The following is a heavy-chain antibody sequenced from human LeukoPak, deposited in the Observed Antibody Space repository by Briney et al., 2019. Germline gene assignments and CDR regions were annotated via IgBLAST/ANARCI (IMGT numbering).Heavy chain of an antibody. CDR2: ISWNSGRI. J-gene: IGHJ4*02. D-gene: IGHD4-17*01. CDR1: GFTFSDYA. V-gene: IGHV3-9*01. CDR3: AKDPHYYGDYDSGIDY. Sequence: GGSLRLSCAASGFTFSDYAMHWVRQAPGKGLEWVSGISWNSGRIGYAGSVKGRFTISRDNSKNTLYLQMNSLRAEDTAVYYCAKDPHYYGDYDSGIDYWGQGTLVTVSS.